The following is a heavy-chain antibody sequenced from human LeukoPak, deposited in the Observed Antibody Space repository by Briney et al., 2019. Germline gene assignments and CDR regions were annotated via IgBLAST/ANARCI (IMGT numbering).Heavy chain of an antibody. CDR3: ARQWLEGNWFDP. CDR2: INPSGDST. D-gene: IGHD6-19*01. Sequence: GASVKVSCKASGYTFTSNHIHWVRQAPGQGLEWMGVINPSGDSTSYAPNFQGRVTVTRDTSTSTVYMELSSLRSDDTAVYYCARQWLEGNWFDPWGQGTLVTVSS. V-gene: IGHV1-46*01. J-gene: IGHJ5*02. CDR1: GYTFTSNH.